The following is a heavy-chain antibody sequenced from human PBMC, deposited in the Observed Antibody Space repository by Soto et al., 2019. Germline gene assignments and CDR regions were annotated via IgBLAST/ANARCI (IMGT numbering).Heavy chain of an antibody. CDR1: GFTFSTCS. CDR2: ISSSSSNI. Sequence: EVQLVESGGGLVKPGGSLRLSCAASGFTFSTCSMNWVRQAPGKGLEWVSSISSSSSNIYYADSVKGRFTISRDNAKNSLYLQMNSLRADDTDEYYCARDNGYDAATLDYWGQGTLVTVSS. J-gene: IGHJ4*02. V-gene: IGHV3-21*02. CDR3: ARDNGYDAATLDY. D-gene: IGHD5-12*01.